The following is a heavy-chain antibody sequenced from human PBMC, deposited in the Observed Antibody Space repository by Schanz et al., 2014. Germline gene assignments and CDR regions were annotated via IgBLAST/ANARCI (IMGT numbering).Heavy chain of an antibody. CDR1: GFTFSSYN. V-gene: IGHV3-48*04. CDR3: ARPLGPNYYYYGLDV. J-gene: IGHJ6*02. CDR2: MSSSSNTI. Sequence: EVQLVESGGGLVQPGGSLRLSCAASGFTFSSYNMNWVRQAPGKGLEWVAYMSSSSNTIYYADSVKGRFTVSRDNAKNSLYLQMNSLRAEDTAVYYCARPLGPNYYYYGLDVWGQGTTVTVSS.